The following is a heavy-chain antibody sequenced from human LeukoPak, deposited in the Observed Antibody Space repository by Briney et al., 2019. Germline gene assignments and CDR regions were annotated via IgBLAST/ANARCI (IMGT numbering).Heavy chain of an antibody. D-gene: IGHD6-13*01. Sequence: GGSLRLSCAASGFTFSKMNWVRQAPGKGLEWVSYISSSGSTIYYADSVKGRFTISRDNAKNSLYLQMNSLRAEDTAVYYCATDGGPGYSSSWYLYWGQGTLVTVSS. V-gene: IGHV3-48*03. J-gene: IGHJ4*02. CDR1: GFTFSK. CDR2: ISSSGSTI. CDR3: ATDGGPGYSSSWYLY.